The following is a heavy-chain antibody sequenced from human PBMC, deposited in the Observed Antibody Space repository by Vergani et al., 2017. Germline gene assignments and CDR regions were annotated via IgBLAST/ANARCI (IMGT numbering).Heavy chain of an antibody. D-gene: IGHD3-10*01. J-gene: IGHJ4*02. CDR2: IDPSDSYT. CDR3: ASEPVTMVRELGH. Sequence: EVQLVQSGAEVKKPGESLRISCKASGYSFTSYWISWVRQMPGKGLEWMGRIDPSDSYTNYSPAFQGHVTISADKSISTAYLQWSSLKASDTAMYYCASEPVTMVRELGHWGQGTLVTVSS. CDR1: GYSFTSYW. V-gene: IGHV5-10-1*01.